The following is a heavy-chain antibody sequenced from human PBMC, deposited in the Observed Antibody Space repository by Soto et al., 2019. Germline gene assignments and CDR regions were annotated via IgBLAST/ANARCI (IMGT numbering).Heavy chain of an antibody. D-gene: IGHD2-15*01. V-gene: IGHV3-23*01. CDR1: GFTFSSYS. J-gene: IGHJ4*02. CDR2: FRTSGDGGTT. Sequence: EVQLLESGGGLVQPGGSLRLSCAASGFTFSSYSMSWVRQAPGKGLEWVSGFRTSGDGGTTYYADSVKGRFTISRDNSKNTLYLQMNSLRAEDTAVYYCAKDRRRSSGGSCPGDYWGQGTLVTVSS. CDR3: AKDRRRSSGGSCPGDY.